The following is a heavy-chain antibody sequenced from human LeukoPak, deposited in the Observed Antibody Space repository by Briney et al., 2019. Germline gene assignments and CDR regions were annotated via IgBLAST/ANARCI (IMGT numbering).Heavy chain of an antibody. Sequence: GGSLRLSCAASGFTFNSFGMHWVRQAPGKGLEWVAVISYDGSNKYYADSVKGRFTISRDNSKNTLYLQMNSLRAEDTAVYYCAKDFSGWYYFDYWGQGTLVTVSS. CDR1: GFTFNSFG. V-gene: IGHV3-30*18. D-gene: IGHD6-19*01. J-gene: IGHJ4*02. CDR2: ISYDGSNK. CDR3: AKDFSGWYYFDY.